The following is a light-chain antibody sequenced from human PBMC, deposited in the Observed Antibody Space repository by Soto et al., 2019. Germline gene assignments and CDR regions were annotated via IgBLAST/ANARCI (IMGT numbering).Light chain of an antibody. V-gene: IGLV2-8*01. J-gene: IGLJ1*01. CDR3: CSYADNTDYV. CDR2: EVT. Sequence: QSVLTQPPSASGSLGQSVTISCTGTSSDVGAYNYVSWYQQHPGKAPKLMIYEVTRRPSGVPDRFSGSKSGNTASLNVSGPQAEDEADYYCCSYADNTDYVFGTGTKV. CDR1: SSDVGAYNY.